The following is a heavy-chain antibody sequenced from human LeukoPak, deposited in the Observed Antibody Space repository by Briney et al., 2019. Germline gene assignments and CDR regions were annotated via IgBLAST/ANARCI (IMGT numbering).Heavy chain of an antibody. CDR3: AKDVSGWNYGYAFDI. Sequence: PSETLSLTCTVSGGSISSYYWSWIRQPAGKGLEWIGRIYTSGSTNYNPSLKSRVTMSVDTSKNQFSLKLSSVTAADTAVYYCAKDVSGWNYGYAFDIWGQGTMVTVSS. CDR2: IYTSGST. V-gene: IGHV4-4*07. D-gene: IGHD1-7*01. CDR1: GGSISSYY. J-gene: IGHJ3*02.